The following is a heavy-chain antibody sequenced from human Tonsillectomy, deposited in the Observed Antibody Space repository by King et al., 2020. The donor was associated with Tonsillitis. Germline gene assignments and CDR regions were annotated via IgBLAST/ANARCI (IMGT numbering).Heavy chain of an antibody. CDR2: IYYSGST. V-gene: IGHV4-39*07. CDR1: PGAISSGTYY. J-gene: IGHJ4*02. CDR3: ARSIPGANYKPSPLDY. Sequence: QLQESGPGLVKPSETLSLTCTVSPGAISSGTYYWGWIRQPPGKGLEWIASIYYSGSTYYNPSLQSRVTISVDSSNNQFSLKLSSVTAADTAVYYCARSIPGANYKPSPLDYWGQGTLVTVSS. D-gene: IGHD2-2*02.